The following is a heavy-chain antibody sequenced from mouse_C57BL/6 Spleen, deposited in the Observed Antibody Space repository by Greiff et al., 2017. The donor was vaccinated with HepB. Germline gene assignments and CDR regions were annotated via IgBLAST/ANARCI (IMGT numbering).Heavy chain of an antibody. V-gene: IGHV1-4*01. CDR1: GYTFTSYT. Sequence: VKLQESGAELARPGASVKMSCKASGYTFTSYTMHWVKQRPGQGLEWIGYINPSSGYTKYNQKFKDKATLTADKSSSTAYMQLSSLTSEDSAVYYCNYYGSSYDFDYWGQGTTLTVSS. CDR2: INPSSGYT. D-gene: IGHD1-1*01. CDR3: NYYGSSYDFDY. J-gene: IGHJ2*01.